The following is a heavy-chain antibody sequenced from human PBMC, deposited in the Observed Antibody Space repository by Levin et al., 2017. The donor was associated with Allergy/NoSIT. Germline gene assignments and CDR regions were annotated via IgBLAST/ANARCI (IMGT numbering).Heavy chain of an antibody. D-gene: IGHD6-6*01. J-gene: IGHJ4*02. Sequence: SQTLSLTCTVSSGSISSSDDYWGWIRQPPGKGLEWIGTIYYSGSTYYNPSLKSRVTISVDTSKNQFSLKLNSVTAADTAVYYCATYSSSFCFDNWGQGTLVTVSS. CDR1: SGSISSSDDY. V-gene: IGHV4-39*01. CDR3: ATYSSSFCFDN. CDR2: IYYSGST.